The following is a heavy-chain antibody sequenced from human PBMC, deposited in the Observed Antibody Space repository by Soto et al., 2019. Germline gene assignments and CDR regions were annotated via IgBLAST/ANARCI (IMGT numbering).Heavy chain of an antibody. J-gene: IGHJ4*02. CDR3: ASFHADYEYFFDS. D-gene: IGHD3-16*01. CDR2: MYSSGSN. CDR1: SGSISRYR. V-gene: IGHV4-59*01. Sequence: SQTLSLTSTVASGSISRYRRSWTRPPQGEVLEWIGYMYSSGSNYYNPSLRRRVAISVNPSQTQFTRKVSAGPAADTVVYYCASFHADYEYFFDSWGQGTLVTVSS.